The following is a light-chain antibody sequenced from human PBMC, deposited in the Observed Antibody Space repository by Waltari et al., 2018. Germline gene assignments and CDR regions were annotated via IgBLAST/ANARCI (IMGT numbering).Light chain of an antibody. CDR2: SVT. CDR3: CSYAGRYTMI. J-gene: IGLJ2*01. CDR1: NSDIGEYKY. V-gene: IGLV2-11*01. Sequence: QSALTQPRSVSGSPGQTVTISCTGTNSDIGEYKYVSWFQLHPGKAPKPIIYSVTDRRAGVPHRFSGSKSGSTASLTISGLQPEDEGDYFCCSYAGRYTMIFGGGTRLTVL.